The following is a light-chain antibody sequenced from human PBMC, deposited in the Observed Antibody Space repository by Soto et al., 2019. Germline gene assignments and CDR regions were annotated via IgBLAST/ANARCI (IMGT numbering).Light chain of an antibody. Sequence: QSVLTQPPSVSGAPGQRVTIYCTGGTSNIGAGNDVQWYQQLPGTAPELLIYGNNNRPSGVPDRFSGSKSGTSASLAITGLQAEDEADYYCQSYDNSLSALVFGGGTKLTVL. J-gene: IGLJ3*02. CDR1: TSNIGAGND. CDR3: QSYDNSLSALV. CDR2: GNN. V-gene: IGLV1-40*01.